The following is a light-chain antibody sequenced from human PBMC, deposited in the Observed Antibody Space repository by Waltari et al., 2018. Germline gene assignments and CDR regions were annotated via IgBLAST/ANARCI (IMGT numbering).Light chain of an antibody. V-gene: IGKV1-39*01. J-gene: IGKJ5*01. Sequence: DIQMTQSPSSLSASVGDRVTITCRASQSISSYLNWYQQKPAKAPKLLIYAASSLQSGVPSRFSGSGSGTEFTLTISSLQPEDFATYYCQQSYSTPSITFGQGTRLEIK. CDR3: QQSYSTPSIT. CDR1: QSISSY. CDR2: AAS.